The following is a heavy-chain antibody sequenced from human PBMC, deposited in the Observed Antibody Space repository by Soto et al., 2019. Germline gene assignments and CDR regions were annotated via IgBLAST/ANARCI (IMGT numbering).Heavy chain of an antibody. J-gene: IGHJ5*02. D-gene: IGHD3-3*01. CDR3: ARTSYYDFWSGSNWSHP. V-gene: IGHV4-39*01. Sequence: PETLSLTCTVSGGSISSSSYYWGWIRQPPGKGLEWIGSIYYSGSTYYNPSLKSRVTISVDTSKNQFSLKLSSVTAADTAVYYCARTSYYDFWSGSNWSHPWCQGTLVTVSS. CDR1: GGSISSSSYY. CDR2: IYYSGST.